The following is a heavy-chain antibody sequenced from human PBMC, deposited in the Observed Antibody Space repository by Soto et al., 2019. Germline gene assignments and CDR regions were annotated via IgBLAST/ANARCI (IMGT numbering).Heavy chain of an antibody. D-gene: IGHD6-13*01. J-gene: IGHJ4*02. CDR2: ISAYKGNT. V-gene: IGHV1-18*01. Sequence: ASVKVSCKASGYTFTSYGISWVRQAPGQGLEWMGWISAYKGNTNYAQKLQGRVTMTTDTSTSTAYMELRSLRSDDTAVYYCAREWSQTGIAKDWGQGTLVTVSS. CDR1: GYTFTSYG. CDR3: AREWSQTGIAKD.